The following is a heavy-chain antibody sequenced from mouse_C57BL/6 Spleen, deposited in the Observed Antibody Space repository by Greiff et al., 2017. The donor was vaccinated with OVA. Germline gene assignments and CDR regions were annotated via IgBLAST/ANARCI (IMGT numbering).Heavy chain of an antibody. V-gene: IGHV2-2*01. CDR2: IWSGGST. D-gene: IGHD2-5*01. J-gene: IGHJ4*01. CDR1: GFSLTSYG. CDR3: ARSPGRDSNYEGDAMDY. Sequence: QVQLKESGPGLVQPSQSLSITCTVSGFSLTSYGVHWVRQSPGKGLEWLGVIWSGGSTDYNAAFISRLSISKDNSKSQVFFKMNSLQADDTAIYYCARSPGRDSNYEGDAMDYWGQGTSVTVSS.